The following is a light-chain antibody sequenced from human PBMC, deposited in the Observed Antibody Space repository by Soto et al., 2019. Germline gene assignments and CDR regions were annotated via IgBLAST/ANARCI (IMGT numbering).Light chain of an antibody. CDR3: QQYNKWPYT. J-gene: IGKJ2*01. CDR2: GTS. V-gene: IGKV3-15*01. Sequence: EIVMTQSPVALSVSPGESAAFSCRASQSVGRNFAWYQQRPGQAPRVLIYGTSTRATGVPARFSGSGSGTDFTLTISSLQSEDFAVYYCQQYNKWPYTFGQGTRLEIK. CDR1: QSVGRN.